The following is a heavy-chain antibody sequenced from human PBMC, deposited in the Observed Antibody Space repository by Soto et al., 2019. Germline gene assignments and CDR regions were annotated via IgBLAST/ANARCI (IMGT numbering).Heavy chain of an antibody. CDR3: ASLSYFSSTSCYYYYYMDV. CDR1: GGTFSSYT. V-gene: IGHV1-69*02. Sequence: QVQLVQSGAEVKKPGSSVKVSCKASGGTFSSYTISWVRQAPGQGLEWMGRIIPILGIANYAQKFQGRVTITADKSTSTAYMELSSLRSEDTAVYYCASLSYFSSTSCYYYYYMDVGGKGTTVTVSS. J-gene: IGHJ6*03. CDR2: IIPILGIA. D-gene: IGHD2-2*01.